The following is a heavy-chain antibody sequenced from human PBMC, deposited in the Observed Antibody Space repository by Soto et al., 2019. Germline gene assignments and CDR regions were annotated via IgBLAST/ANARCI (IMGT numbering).Heavy chain of an antibody. J-gene: IGHJ4*02. CDR1: GFTFSSYG. Sequence: PGGSLRLSCAASGFTFSSYGMHWVRQAPGKGLEWVAVIWYDGTNKYYADSVKGRFTISRDNSKNTLYLQMNSLRAEDTAVYHCARDHLRYGSGPYYAFWGQGALVTVSS. V-gene: IGHV3-33*01. CDR2: IWYDGTNK. CDR3: ARDHLRYGSGPYYAF. D-gene: IGHD3-10*01.